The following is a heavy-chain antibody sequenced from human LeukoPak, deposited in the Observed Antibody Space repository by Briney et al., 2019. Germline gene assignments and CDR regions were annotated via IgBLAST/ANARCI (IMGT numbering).Heavy chain of an antibody. CDR3: AKAVRLPDFDY. CDR1: GFTFSSYA. V-gene: IGHV3-23*01. D-gene: IGHD6-19*01. CDR2: ISGSGDST. J-gene: IGHJ4*02. Sequence: GGSLRLSCAASGFTFSSYAMSWVRQAPGKGLEWVSAISGSGDSTYYADSVKGRFTISRDNSKNSLYLRMNSLRAEDTAVYYCAKAVRLPDFDYWGQGTLVTVSS.